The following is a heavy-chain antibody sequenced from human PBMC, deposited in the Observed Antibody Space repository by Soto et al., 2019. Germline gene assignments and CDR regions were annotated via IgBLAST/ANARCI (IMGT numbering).Heavy chain of an antibody. CDR1: GFTFSSYA. V-gene: IGHV3-30-3*01. Sequence: PRLSCAASGFTFSSYAMHWVRQAPGKGLEWVAVISYDGGNKYYADSVKGRFTISRDNAKNSLYLQMNSLRAEDTAVYYCARDRGGNWAPFDYWGQGTLVTVSS. CDR3: ARDRGGNWAPFDY. J-gene: IGHJ4*02. CDR2: ISYDGGNK. D-gene: IGHD7-27*01.